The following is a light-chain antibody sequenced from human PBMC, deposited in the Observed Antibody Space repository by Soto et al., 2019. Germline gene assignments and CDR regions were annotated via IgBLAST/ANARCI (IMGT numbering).Light chain of an antibody. CDR1: QSIRSN. CDR3: HQYGNYGIT. CDR2: GAS. J-gene: IGKJ5*01. V-gene: IGKV3D-15*01. Sequence: EIVMTQSPATLSLSPGERTTLSVRASQSIRSNLAWYQQKPGQAPRLLIYGASTRATGIPPRFSGSGSGTDFTLTISRLEPEDFAVYYCHQYGNYGITFGQGTRLEIK.